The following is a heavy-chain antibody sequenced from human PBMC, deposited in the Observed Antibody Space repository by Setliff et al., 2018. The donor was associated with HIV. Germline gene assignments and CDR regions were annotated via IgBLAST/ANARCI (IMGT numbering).Heavy chain of an antibody. J-gene: IGHJ3*02. CDR3: ARGVTHPPPFGAFDI. Sequence: SETLSLTCTVSGGSISSFFWSWIRQPPGKGLEWIGHISYNGSTNYNPSLKSRVTISVDTSKNQFSLKLRSVTAADTAFYYCARGVTHPPPFGAFDIWGLGTLVTVSS. CDR2: ISYNGST. CDR1: GGSISSFF. D-gene: IGHD5-18*01. V-gene: IGHV4-59*01.